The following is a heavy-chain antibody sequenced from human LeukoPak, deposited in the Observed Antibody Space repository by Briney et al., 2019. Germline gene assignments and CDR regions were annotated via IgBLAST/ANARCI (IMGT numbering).Heavy chain of an antibody. Sequence: GGSMRLSCAASGFTVSSHYMSWDRQAPGKGLEWVSVLYIGGTTYYADSVKGRFTISRDNSKNTLSLQMNSLRAEDTAVYYCARDLEPDISEAFDMWDQGRMVTVSS. V-gene: IGHV3-66*01. CDR1: GFTVSSHY. CDR2: LYIGGTT. CDR3: ARDLEPDISEAFDM. D-gene: IGHD3-9*01. J-gene: IGHJ3*02.